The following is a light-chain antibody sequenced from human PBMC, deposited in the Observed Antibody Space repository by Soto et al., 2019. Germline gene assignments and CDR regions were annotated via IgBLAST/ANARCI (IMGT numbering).Light chain of an antibody. J-gene: IGKJ1*01. CDR1: QSISSY. Sequence: DIQMTESPSSMSASVGHSVTITCGASQSISSYLNWYQQKPGKAPKLLIYAASSLQSGVPSRFSGSGSGTDGTITISSLQKEDGATYDCQQRYSTPRTFGQGTKVDIK. CDR3: QQRYSTPRT. V-gene: IGKV1-39*01. CDR2: AAS.